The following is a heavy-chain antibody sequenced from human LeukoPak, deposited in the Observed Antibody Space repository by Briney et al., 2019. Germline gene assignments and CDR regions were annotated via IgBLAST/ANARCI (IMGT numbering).Heavy chain of an antibody. Sequence: PGGSLRLSCAVSGFTFANYAMSWVRQAPGKGLEWVSAIGSSGGSTSYAVSVEGRFTISRDNSKNTLYLQMNSLRAEDTAVYFCAKGYIGSYPPYWYFDLWGRGTLVSASS. D-gene: IGHD1-26*01. CDR1: GFTFANYA. CDR2: IGSSGGST. CDR3: AKGYIGSYPPYWYFDL. J-gene: IGHJ2*01. V-gene: IGHV3-23*01.